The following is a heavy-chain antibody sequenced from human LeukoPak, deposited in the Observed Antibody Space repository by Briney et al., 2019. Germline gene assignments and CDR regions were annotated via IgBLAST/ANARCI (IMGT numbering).Heavy chain of an antibody. CDR1: GFTFSSYS. V-gene: IGHV3-21*01. CDR2: ISSGSTYI. J-gene: IGHJ4*02. D-gene: IGHD6-19*01. Sequence: PGGSLRLSCAASGFTFSSYSMNWVRQAPGKGPEWVSSISSGSTYIYYADSVKGRFTISRDNAKSSLYLQMNSLRAEDTAVYYCATQYSSAWKLFEYWGQGTLVTVSS. CDR3: ATQYSSAWKLFEY.